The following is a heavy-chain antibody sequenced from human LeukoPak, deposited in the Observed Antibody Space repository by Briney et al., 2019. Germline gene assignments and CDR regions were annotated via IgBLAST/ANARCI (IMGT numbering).Heavy chain of an antibody. CDR1: GGSISSYY. D-gene: IGHD2-15*01. J-gene: IGHJ4*02. Sequence: SETLSLTCTVSGGSISSYYWSWIRQPPGKGLEWIGYIYYSGSTNYNPSLKSRVTISVDTSKNQFSLKLSSVTAADTAVYYCARHGGGCSGGSCYSPLPTWGQGTLVTVSS. V-gene: IGHV4-59*08. CDR2: IYYSGST. CDR3: ARHGGGCSGGSCYSPLPT.